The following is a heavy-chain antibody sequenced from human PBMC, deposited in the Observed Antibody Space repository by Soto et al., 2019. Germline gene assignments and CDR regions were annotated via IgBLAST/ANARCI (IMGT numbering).Heavy chain of an antibody. J-gene: IGHJ6*02. V-gene: IGHV4-30-4*01. CDR3: AREGLQMVRGVSIREGMAV. D-gene: IGHD3-10*01. Sequence: SETLSLTCTVSGGSISSGDYYWSWIRQPPGKGLEWIGYISYSGSAYYNPSLKSRFTISIDTSKKQFSLNLRSVTAADTAVYYCAREGLQMVRGVSIREGMAVWGQGTTVPVSS. CDR2: ISYSGSA. CDR1: GGSISSGDYY.